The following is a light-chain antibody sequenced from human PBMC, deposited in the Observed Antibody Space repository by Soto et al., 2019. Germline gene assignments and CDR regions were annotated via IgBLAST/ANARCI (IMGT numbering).Light chain of an antibody. CDR2: EVS. J-gene: IGLJ3*02. CDR1: SSDVGGYNY. Sequence: QSARTQPASVSGSPGQSSTISCTGTSSDVGGYNYVSWYQQHPGKAPKLMIYEVSNRPSGVSNRFSGSKSGNTASLTISGLQAEDEADYSCSSYTSSSPQVLGGGTKLPVL. CDR3: SSYTSSSPQV. V-gene: IGLV2-14*01.